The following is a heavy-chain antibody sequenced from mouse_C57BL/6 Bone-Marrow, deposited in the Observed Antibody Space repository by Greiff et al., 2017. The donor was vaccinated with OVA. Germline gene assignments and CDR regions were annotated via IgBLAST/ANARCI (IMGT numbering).Heavy chain of an antibody. CDR1: GFTFSDYG. V-gene: IGHV5-17*01. CDR2: ISSGSSTI. Sequence: EVMLVESGGGLVKPGGSLKLSCAASGFTFSDYGMHWVRQAPEKGLEWVAYISSGSSTIYYADTVKGRFTISRDNAKNTLFLQRTSLRSEDTAMYYCAREGLGQFAYWGQGTLVTVSA. CDR3: AREGLGQFAY. J-gene: IGHJ3*01. D-gene: IGHD4-1*01.